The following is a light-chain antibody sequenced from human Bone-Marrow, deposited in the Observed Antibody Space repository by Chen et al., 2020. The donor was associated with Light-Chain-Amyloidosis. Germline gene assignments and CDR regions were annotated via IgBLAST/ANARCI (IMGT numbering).Light chain of an antibody. Sequence: HSALTQPRSVSGSPGQSVTISCTGTSSDVASYDYVSWYQQHPGKAPKLINYDVDKRPSGVPDRFSGSKSGNTASLTFSGLQAEDEADYYCCSYGGNYTWVFGGATKLTVL. J-gene: IGLJ3*02. CDR1: SSDVASYDY. CDR2: DVD. CDR3: CSYGGNYTWV. V-gene: IGLV2-11*01.